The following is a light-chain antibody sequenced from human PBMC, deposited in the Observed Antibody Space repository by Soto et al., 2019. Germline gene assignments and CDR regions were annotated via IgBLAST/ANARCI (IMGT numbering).Light chain of an antibody. CDR1: QTISSY. CDR2: AAS. V-gene: IGKV1-39*01. Sequence: DIQMTQSPSSPSASVGDRVTITCRASQTISSYLNWYQQNPGEAPKLLIYAASTLQSGVPSRFSGSGSGTDFTLTISSLQPEDFATYYCQQSSNIPYTFGQGTKLEIK. J-gene: IGKJ2*01. CDR3: QQSSNIPYT.